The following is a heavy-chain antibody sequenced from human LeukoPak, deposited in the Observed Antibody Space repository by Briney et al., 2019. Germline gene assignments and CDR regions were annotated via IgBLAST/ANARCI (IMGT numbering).Heavy chain of an antibody. D-gene: IGHD2-2*01. Sequence: SETLSLTCTVSGGSISSSNYYWGWIRQPAGKGLEWIGRIYASGSTNYNPSLKSRVTMSVDTSKNQFSLKLSSVTAADTAVYYCARDRCNSTTCHTRVAFDIWGQGTMVTVSS. CDR1: GGSISSSNYY. CDR2: IYASGST. V-gene: IGHV4-61*02. J-gene: IGHJ3*02. CDR3: ARDRCNSTTCHTRVAFDI.